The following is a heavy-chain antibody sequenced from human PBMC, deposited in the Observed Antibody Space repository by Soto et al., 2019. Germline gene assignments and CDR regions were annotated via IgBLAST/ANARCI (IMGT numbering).Heavy chain of an antibody. J-gene: IGHJ4*02. V-gene: IGHV3-30*03. CDR2: ISTDGNNK. Sequence: TGGSLRLSCAASGFTFSSYGMHWVRQAPGKGLEWVGVISTDGNNKYYADSVKGRFTLSRDNSKSTLYLQMNSLRAEDTAVYYCAAGVAHCTKGVCPIDKWGQGTLVTVSS. CDR3: AAGVAHCTKGVCPIDK. D-gene: IGHD2-8*01. CDR1: GFTFSSYG.